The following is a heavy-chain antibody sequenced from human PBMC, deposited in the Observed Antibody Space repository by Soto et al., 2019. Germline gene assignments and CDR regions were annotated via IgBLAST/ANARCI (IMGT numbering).Heavy chain of an antibody. CDR3: ARWHRSIAAAGVDNWFDP. CDR1: GCSVSSGSSY. V-gene: IGHV4-61*01. J-gene: IGHJ5*02. CDR2: IYYSGST. Sequence: PSEPLSLPCTVSGCSVSSGSSYWSWMLQRRVKGLEWIGYIYYSGSTNYNPSLKSRVTISVDTSKNQFSLKLSSVTAADTAVYYCARWHRSIAAAGVDNWFDPWGQGTLVTVSS. D-gene: IGHD6-13*01.